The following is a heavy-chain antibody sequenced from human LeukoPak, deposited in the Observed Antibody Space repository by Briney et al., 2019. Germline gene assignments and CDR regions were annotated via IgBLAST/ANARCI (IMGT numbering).Heavy chain of an antibody. V-gene: IGHV1-2*02. CDR2: INPNSGGT. D-gene: IGHD3-22*01. Sequence: ASVKVSCKASGYTFTGYYMHWVRPAPGQGLEWMGWINPNSGGTNYAQKFQGRVTMTRDTSISTAYMELSRLRSDDTAVYYCARGAHYHDSSEGYDYWGQGPLVTVSS. J-gene: IGHJ4*02. CDR3: ARGAHYHDSSEGYDY. CDR1: GYTFTGYY.